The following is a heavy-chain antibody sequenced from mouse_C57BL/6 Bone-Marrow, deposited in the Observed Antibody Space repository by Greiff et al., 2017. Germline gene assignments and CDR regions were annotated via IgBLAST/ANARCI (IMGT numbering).Heavy chain of an antibody. CDR3: ARGAYYSNYRFAY. CDR1: GYTFTSYW. V-gene: IGHV1-69*01. CDR2: LDPSDSYT. Sequence: VQLQQPGAELVMPGASVKLSCKASGYTFTSYWMHWVKQRPGQGLEWIGELDPSDSYTNYNQKFKGKSTLTVDKSSSPAYMQLSSLTSEDSAVDYCARGAYYSNYRFAYWGQGTLVTVSA. D-gene: IGHD2-5*01. J-gene: IGHJ3*01.